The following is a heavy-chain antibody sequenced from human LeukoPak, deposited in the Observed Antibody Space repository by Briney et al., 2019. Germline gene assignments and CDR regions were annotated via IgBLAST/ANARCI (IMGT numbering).Heavy chain of an antibody. V-gene: IGHV4-59*03. CDR1: GGSISSYY. Sequence: SETLSLTCTVSGGSISSYYWSWIRQAPGKGLEWIGHNMNTYYNPSLKSRVTISIDTSKNQFSLMLSTVTAAGTAIYYCATYYVNGAGRGHWGPGTLVTVSS. J-gene: IGHJ4*02. D-gene: IGHD2-8*01. CDR3: ATYYVNGAGRGH. CDR2: NMNT.